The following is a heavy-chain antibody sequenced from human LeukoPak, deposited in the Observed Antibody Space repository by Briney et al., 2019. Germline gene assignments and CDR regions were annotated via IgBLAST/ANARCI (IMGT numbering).Heavy chain of an antibody. V-gene: IGHV3-30*02. Sequence: PGGSLRLSCAASGFTFSNYGMHWVRQAPGKGLEWVAFIRYDGSNKYYADSVKGRFTISRDNSKNTLYLQMNSLRAEDTAVYYCAKDSPKYYDILTGFRSFDYWGQGTLVTVSS. CDR2: IRYDGSNK. CDR3: AKDSPKYYDILTGFRSFDY. J-gene: IGHJ4*02. D-gene: IGHD3-9*01. CDR1: GFTFSNYG.